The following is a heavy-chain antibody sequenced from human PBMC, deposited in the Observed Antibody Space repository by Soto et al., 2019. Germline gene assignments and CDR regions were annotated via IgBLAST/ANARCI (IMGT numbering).Heavy chain of an antibody. Sequence: ASVKVSCKASGGTFSSYAISWVRQAPGQGLEWMGGIIPIFGTANYAQKFQGRVTITADESTSTAYMELSSLRSEDTAVYYCARGLCGGDCYQHYYYYYGMDVWGQGTTVTVSS. V-gene: IGHV1-69*13. CDR3: ARGLCGGDCYQHYYYYYGMDV. D-gene: IGHD2-21*02. CDR2: IIPIFGTA. CDR1: GGTFSSYA. J-gene: IGHJ6*02.